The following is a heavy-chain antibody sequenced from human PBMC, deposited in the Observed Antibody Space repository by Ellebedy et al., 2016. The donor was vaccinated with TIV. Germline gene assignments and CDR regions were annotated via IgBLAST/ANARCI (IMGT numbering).Heavy chain of an antibody. CDR1: GFTFSSYS. Sequence: GESLKISCSASGFTFSSYSMNWVRQAPGKGLEWISSISGGSRSIYYGDSVKGRFTMSRDNAKNSVYLQMNSLRAEDTAVYYCARGACMLLSCRSGYGMDVWGQGTTVTVSS. CDR3: ARGACMLLSCRSGYGMDV. V-gene: IGHV3-21*01. J-gene: IGHJ6*02. D-gene: IGHD2-8*01. CDR2: ISGGSRSI.